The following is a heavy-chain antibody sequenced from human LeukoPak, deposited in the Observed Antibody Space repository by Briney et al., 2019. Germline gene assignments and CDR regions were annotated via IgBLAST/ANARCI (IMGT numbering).Heavy chain of an antibody. CDR2: IKSKTDGGTT. CDR3: TTAYYSGWYPDY. D-gene: IGHD6-19*01. Sequence: GGSLRLSCAASGFTFSNAWMDWVRQAPGKGLEWVGRIKSKTDGGTTDYAAPVKGRFTISRDDSKNTLYLQMNSLKTEDTAVYYCTTAYYSGWYPDYWGQGTLVTVSS. J-gene: IGHJ4*02. CDR1: GFTFSNAW. V-gene: IGHV3-15*07.